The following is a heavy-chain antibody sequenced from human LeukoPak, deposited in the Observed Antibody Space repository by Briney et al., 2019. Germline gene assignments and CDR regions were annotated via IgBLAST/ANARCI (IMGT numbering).Heavy chain of an antibody. D-gene: IGHD6-13*01. CDR3: AKSRYSSSWYPLYNWFDP. V-gene: IGHV1-8*01. Sequence: GASVKVSCKASGYTFTSYDINWVRQATGQGPEWMGWMNPNSGNTGYAQKFQGRVTMTRNTSISTAYMELSSLRSEDTAVYYCAKSRYSSSWYPLYNWFDPWGQGTLVTVSS. CDR2: MNPNSGNT. J-gene: IGHJ5*02. CDR1: GYTFTSYD.